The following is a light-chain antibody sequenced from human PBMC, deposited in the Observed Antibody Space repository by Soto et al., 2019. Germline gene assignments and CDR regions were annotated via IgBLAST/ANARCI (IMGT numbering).Light chain of an antibody. Sequence: EVVMTQSPATLSVSPGERVTLSCRASQGVSRNLAGYQHKRGQAPRLLIYGASARATGTPARFSGSGSGSELTLTISSLQSEDFSYYYRHRYNHWPTFGQGTKLAIK. J-gene: IGKJ2*01. CDR1: QGVSRN. CDR3: HRYNHWPT. CDR2: GAS. V-gene: IGKV3-15*01.